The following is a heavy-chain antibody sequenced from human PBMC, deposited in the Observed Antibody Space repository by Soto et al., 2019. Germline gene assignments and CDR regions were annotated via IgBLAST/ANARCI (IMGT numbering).Heavy chain of an antibody. J-gene: IGHJ6*04. CDR3: AKLGSYGAGVYIRRDV. D-gene: IGHD3-16*01. V-gene: IGHV4-34*01. Sequence: QVQLQQWGAGLLKPSETLSLTCAVYGGSFSGYYWSWIRQPPGKGLEWIGEINHSGSTNYNPSLKGRVTISGDASTIWSSRKLSSVTAADTAVYYCAKLGSYGAGVYIRRDVWGSGTAVTVSS. CDR1: GGSFSGYY. CDR2: INHSGST.